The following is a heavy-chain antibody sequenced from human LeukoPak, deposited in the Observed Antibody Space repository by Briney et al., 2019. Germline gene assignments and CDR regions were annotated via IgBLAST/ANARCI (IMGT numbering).Heavy chain of an antibody. J-gene: IGHJ4*02. CDR3: AKAGNSVEMATIMGD. V-gene: IGHV3-43*02. CDR2: ISGDGGST. CDR1: GFTFDDYA. Sequence: PGGSLSLSCAASGFTFDDYAMHWVRQAPGKGLEWVSLISGDGGSTYYADSVKGRFTISRDNSKNSLYLQMNNLRTEDTALYYCAKAGNSVEMATIMGDWGQGTLVTVSS. D-gene: IGHD5-24*01.